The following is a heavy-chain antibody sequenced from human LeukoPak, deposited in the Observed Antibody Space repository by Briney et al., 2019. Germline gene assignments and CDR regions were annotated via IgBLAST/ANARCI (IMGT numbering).Heavy chain of an antibody. CDR1: GFALSGYS. Sequence: GGSLRLSCVASGFALSGYSIHWVRQAPGKGVEWVSFILSSSSTIYDADSVKGRFTISRDNAKKSVHLQMNSLRVEDTALYYCARVRGPTLPHSYMDVWGKGTAVTVSS. V-gene: IGHV3-48*04. J-gene: IGHJ6*03. CDR2: ILSSSSTI. D-gene: IGHD2-15*01. CDR3: ARVRGPTLPHSYMDV.